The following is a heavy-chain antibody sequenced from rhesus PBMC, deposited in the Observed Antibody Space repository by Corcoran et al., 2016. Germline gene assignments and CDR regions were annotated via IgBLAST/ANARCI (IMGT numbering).Heavy chain of an antibody. CDR3: ARNPGGYMSGYGLDS. D-gene: IGHD2-39*01. J-gene: IGHJ6*01. CDR1: GGSISDYSY. CDR2: IYGNIPGP. Sequence: QVQLQESGPGLVKPSETLSLTCAVSGGSISDYSYWNWIRQPPGKGLEWIGTIYGNIPGPYYTPALKSRVTISTDTSKNQFFLKLSSVTAADTAVYYCARNPGGYMSGYGLDSWGQGVVVTVSS. V-gene: IGHV4S9*01.